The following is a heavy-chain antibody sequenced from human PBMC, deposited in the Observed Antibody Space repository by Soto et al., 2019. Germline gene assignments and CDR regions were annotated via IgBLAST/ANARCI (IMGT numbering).Heavy chain of an antibody. D-gene: IGHD6-13*01. Sequence: QVQLVESGGGVVQPGRSLRVSCATSGFTFSNFAMHWVRQAPGKGLEWVATISYDGSTEHYADSLKGRFTISRDNSKNTLYLQMDSPRAEDTALYYGARRIPLAGPWGAFDTWGRGTMVTVSS. CDR1: GFTFSNFA. CDR2: ISYDGSTE. J-gene: IGHJ3*02. CDR3: ARRIPLAGPWGAFDT. V-gene: IGHV3-30*03.